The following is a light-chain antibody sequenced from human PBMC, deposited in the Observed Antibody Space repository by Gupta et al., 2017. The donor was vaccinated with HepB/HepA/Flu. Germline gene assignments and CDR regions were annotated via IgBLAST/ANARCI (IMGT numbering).Light chain of an antibody. CDR3: QHESNSPRT. J-gene: IGKJ1*01. Sequence: IVLTQSPGTLSLSPGDTATRSCRARQSVSSNYLAWYQQKPGQAPRLLIYGASSRATGVPDRFSGSGSETXFALTIXRREPEDFAVYYCQHESNSPRTFGXGTEVEIE. CDR2: GAS. V-gene: IGKV3-20*01. CDR1: QSVSSNY.